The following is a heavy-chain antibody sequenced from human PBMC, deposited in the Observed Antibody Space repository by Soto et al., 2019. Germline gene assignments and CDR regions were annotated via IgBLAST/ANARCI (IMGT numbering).Heavy chain of an antibody. Sequence: SETLPATCTVPGGSIRSDYRSWIPQPPGKGLEWIGYIYYSGSTNYNPSLKSRVTISVDTSKNQFSLKLSSVTAADTAVYYCARVVLAAAGTLRFDPWGQGTLVTVSS. V-gene: IGHV4-59*01. CDR2: IYYSGST. D-gene: IGHD6-13*01. CDR3: ARVVLAAAGTLRFDP. J-gene: IGHJ5*02. CDR1: GGSIRSDY.